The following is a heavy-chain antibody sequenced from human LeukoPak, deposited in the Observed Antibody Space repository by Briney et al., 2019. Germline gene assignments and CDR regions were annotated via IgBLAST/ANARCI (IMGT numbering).Heavy chain of an antibody. CDR2: TIPIFGTA. D-gene: IGHD3-3*01. CDR3: ASNFWSGYYRINPVVYFDY. J-gene: IGHJ4*02. V-gene: IGHV1-69*13. CDR1: GGTFSSYA. Sequence: ASVKVSCKASGGTFSSYAISWVRQAPGQGLEWMGGTIPIFGTANYAQKFQGRVTITADESTSTAYMELSSLRSEDTAVYYCASNFWSGYYRINPVVYFDYWGQGTLVTVSS.